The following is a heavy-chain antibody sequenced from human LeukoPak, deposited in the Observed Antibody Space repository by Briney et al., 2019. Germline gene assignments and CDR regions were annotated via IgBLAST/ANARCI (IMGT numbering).Heavy chain of an antibody. D-gene: IGHD6-19*01. CDR1: GFTFSRYS. CDR3: ARKNLSSGWYYVY. V-gene: IGHV3-21*01. J-gene: IGHJ4*02. CDR2: ISSSSSYI. Sequence: PGGSLRLSCAASGFTFSRYSMNWVRQAPGKGLEWVSSISSSSSYIYYADSVKGRFTISRDNAKNSLYLQMNSLRAEDTAVYYCARKNLSSGWYYVYWGQGTLVTVSS.